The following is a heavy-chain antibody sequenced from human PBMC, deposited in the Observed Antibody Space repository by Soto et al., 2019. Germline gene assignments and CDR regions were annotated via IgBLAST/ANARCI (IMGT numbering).Heavy chain of an antibody. J-gene: IGHJ6*02. CDR2: IIPMSGTA. V-gene: IGHV1-69*12. CDR3: ARAVVVVSVGNYYYYGMDV. Sequence: QVQLVQSGAEVKKPGSSVKVSCKASGGTFSNYAISWVRQAPGQGLEWMGGIIPMSGTANHAQKFQGRVTITADESTSTASMAVTSLRSESTAVYYCARAVVVVSVGNYYYYGMDVWGQGTTVTVSS. CDR1: GGTFSNYA. D-gene: IGHD2-15*01.